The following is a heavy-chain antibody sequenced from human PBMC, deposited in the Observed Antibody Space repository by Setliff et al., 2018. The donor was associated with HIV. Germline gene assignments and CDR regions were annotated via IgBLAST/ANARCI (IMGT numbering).Heavy chain of an antibody. D-gene: IGHD2-21*02. CDR3: ARAPIYCGGDCYLLDY. V-gene: IGHV1-2*02. Sequence: GASVKVSCKASGYTFTDYYMHWVRQAPGQGLEWMGWINPNSGGTDYPQKFQARVTMTRDTSITTTYMELTRLTSDDTAIYYCARAPIYCGGDCYLLDYWGQGTLVTVSS. CDR1: GYTFTDYY. J-gene: IGHJ4*02. CDR2: INPNSGGT.